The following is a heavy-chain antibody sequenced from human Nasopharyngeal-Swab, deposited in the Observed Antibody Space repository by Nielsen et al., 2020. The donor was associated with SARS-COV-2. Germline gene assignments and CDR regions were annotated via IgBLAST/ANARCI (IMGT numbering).Heavy chain of an antibody. CDR1: GYTFDNYY. CDR2: INPGSGGT. J-gene: IGHJ6*02. Sequence: ASVKVSCKASGYTFDNYYIHWVRQAPGQGLEWMGMINPGSGGTTYAQKFQGRVTMTRDTSISTAYMELSRLRSDDTAVYYCARDLDYDFPYGMDVWGQGTTVTVSS. D-gene: IGHD3-3*01. CDR3: ARDLDYDFPYGMDV. V-gene: IGHV1-46*02.